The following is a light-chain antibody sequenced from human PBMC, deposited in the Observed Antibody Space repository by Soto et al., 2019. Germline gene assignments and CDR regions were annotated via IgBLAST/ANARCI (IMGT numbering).Light chain of an antibody. Sequence: SALTQPPSVSGAPGQRVTISCSGTSSSIGAGYEVHWYHQLPGTAPKLVVSGNGNRPSGVPDRLSASKPGTSASLAITGLQAEDEGHYYCQSYDKRLTAYVFGTGTKVSVL. J-gene: IGLJ1*01. CDR3: QSYDKRLTAYV. CDR1: SSSIGAGYE. V-gene: IGLV1-40*01. CDR2: GNG.